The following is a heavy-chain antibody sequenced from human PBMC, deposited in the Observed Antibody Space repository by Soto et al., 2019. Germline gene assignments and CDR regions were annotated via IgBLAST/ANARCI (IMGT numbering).Heavy chain of an antibody. CDR1: GFTLSNYA. CDR2: ISGSGGRI. J-gene: IGHJ4*02. Sequence: EVQLLESGGGLVQPGGSLRLSCAASGFTLSNYAMSWVRQAPGKGLEWVSTISGSGGRIYYADSVKGRFTISRDNSKNSLYLQMSSLRAEDTAVYYCWKTDGVEGHRVDSWGQGTLVTVSS. V-gene: IGHV3-23*01. D-gene: IGHD2-15*01. CDR3: WKTDGVEGHRVDS.